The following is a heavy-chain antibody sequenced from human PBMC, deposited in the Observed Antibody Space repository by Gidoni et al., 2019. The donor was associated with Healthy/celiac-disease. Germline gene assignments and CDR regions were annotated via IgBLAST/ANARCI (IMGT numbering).Heavy chain of an antibody. Sequence: QVPLQQCGAGLLKPSETLSLTCAVYGGSFSGYYWTWIRQPPGKGLEWIGEINHSGSTNYNPSLKRRVTISVDTSKNQFSLKLSSVTAADTAVYDGARGLVRGYYGSGSRRGAGYYGMDVGGQGTTVTVSS. V-gene: IGHV4-34*01. D-gene: IGHD3-10*01. CDR2: INHSGST. CDR1: GGSFSGYY. CDR3: ARGLVRGYYGSGSRRGAGYYGMDV. J-gene: IGHJ6*02.